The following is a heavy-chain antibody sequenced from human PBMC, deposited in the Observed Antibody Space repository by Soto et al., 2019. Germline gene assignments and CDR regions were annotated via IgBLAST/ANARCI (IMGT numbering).Heavy chain of an antibody. D-gene: IGHD3-9*01. J-gene: IGHJ6*03. CDR2: ISAYNGNT. CDR3: ARAKVNYDILTGYYNNYYYYMDV. Sequence: GASVKVSCKASGYTFTSYDISWVRQAPGQGLEWMGWISAYNGNTNYAQKLQGRVTMTTDTSTSTAYMELRSLRSDDTAVYYCARAKVNYDILTGYYNNYYYYMDVWGKGTTVTVSS. V-gene: IGHV1-18*01. CDR1: GYTFTSYD.